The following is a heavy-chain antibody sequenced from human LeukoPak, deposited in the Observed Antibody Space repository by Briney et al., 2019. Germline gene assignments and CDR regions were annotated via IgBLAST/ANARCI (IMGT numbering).Heavy chain of an antibody. J-gene: IGHJ4*02. CDR2: IPSDGSKI. D-gene: IGHD2-8*01. CDR1: GFTFSSYG. CDR3: VKDTRTKSQFDY. Sequence: GGSLRLSCAASGFTFSSYGMHWVCQAPGKGLEWVAFIPSDGSKIYYADSVKGRFTISRDNSKNTVYLQMNSLRAEDTAVYYCVKDTRTKSQFDYWGQGTLVTVSS. V-gene: IGHV3-30*02.